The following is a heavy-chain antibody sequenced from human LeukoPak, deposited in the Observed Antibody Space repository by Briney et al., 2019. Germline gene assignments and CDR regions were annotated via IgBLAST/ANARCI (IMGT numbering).Heavy chain of an antibody. Sequence: ASVKVSCKASGYTFTSYYMHWVRQAPGQGLEWMGIINPSGGSTSYAQKFQGRVTMTRDTSTSTVYMELSSLRSEDAAVYYCARDPRADGFGELLGYYYYYMDVWGKGTTVTISS. J-gene: IGHJ6*03. CDR2: INPSGGST. V-gene: IGHV1-46*01. D-gene: IGHD3-10*01. CDR3: ARDPRADGFGELLGYYYYYMDV. CDR1: GYTFTSYY.